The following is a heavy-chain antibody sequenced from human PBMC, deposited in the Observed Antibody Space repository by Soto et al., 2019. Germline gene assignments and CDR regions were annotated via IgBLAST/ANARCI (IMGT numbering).Heavy chain of an antibody. D-gene: IGHD6-25*01. Sequence: GGSLRLSCVASGFTFSRHWMHWVRQTPGKGPVWVSRINDDGSSTKYADSVKGRFTIARDNAKNTVFLQMSSLRAEDTAVYYCAREVIAATGTIRWFDPWGQGTLVTVSS. V-gene: IGHV3-74*03. CDR2: INDDGSST. CDR3: AREVIAATGTIRWFDP. J-gene: IGHJ5*02. CDR1: GFTFSRHW.